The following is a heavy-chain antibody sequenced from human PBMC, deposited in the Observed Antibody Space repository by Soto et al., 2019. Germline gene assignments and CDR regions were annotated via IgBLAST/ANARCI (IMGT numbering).Heavy chain of an antibody. V-gene: IGHV3-23*01. J-gene: IGHJ4*02. CDR3: VKWHTSNFDSSPYTGFDF. Sequence: EWSLRLSCVGSGFTFSDSLMTWVRQAPGKGCQWLSLMSGDGRARYAFSVTGRFNLSRDNSNNTLYLQMRSLRAEDAAAYYCVKWHTSNFDSSPYTGFDFFDQGTQVAV. D-gene: IGHD3-22*01. CDR2: MSGDGRAR. CDR1: GFTFSDSL.